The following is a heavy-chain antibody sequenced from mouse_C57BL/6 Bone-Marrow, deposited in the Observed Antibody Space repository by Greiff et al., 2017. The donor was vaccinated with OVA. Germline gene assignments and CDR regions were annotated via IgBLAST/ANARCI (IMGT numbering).Heavy chain of an antibody. CDR1: GYTFTDYY. CDR2: INPYNGGT. CDR3: ARGGIYYGNSWFAY. Sequence: VQLKQSGPVLVKPGASVKMSCKASGYTFTDYYMNWVKQSHGKSLEWIGVINPYNGGTSYNQKFKGKATLTVDKSSSTAYMELNSLTSEDSAVYYCARGGIYYGNSWFAYWGQGTLVTVSA. J-gene: IGHJ3*01. V-gene: IGHV1-19*01. D-gene: IGHD2-1*01.